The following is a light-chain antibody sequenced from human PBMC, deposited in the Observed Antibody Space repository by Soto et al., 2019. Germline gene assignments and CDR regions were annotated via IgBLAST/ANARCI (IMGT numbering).Light chain of an antibody. CDR1: QSVSSNN. J-gene: IGKJ3*01. Sequence: EIVFTQSPGTLSLSPGERATLSCRASQSVSSNNLAWYQQRPGQAPRVVIYGASTKATGIPERFSGSGSATEFTLTIRRLEPEDFAVYYCQQYGRSPFTFGHGTKVEIK. CDR3: QQYGRSPFT. V-gene: IGKV3-20*01. CDR2: GAS.